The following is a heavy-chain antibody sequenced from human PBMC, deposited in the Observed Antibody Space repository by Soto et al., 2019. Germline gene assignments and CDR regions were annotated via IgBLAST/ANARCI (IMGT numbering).Heavy chain of an antibody. V-gene: IGHV1-2*02. CDR1: GFSLTGYY. J-gene: IGHJ1*01. Sequence: ASVKVSCKASGFSLTGYYFHWIRAAPGQGLEWLGWINPNTGGTKYAQNFQGRVTMTRDTSTTTIYMELSSLRSDDTAIYYCAREENCSGGTCYSEYFHRWGQGTLVTVSS. CDR2: INPNTGGT. D-gene: IGHD2-15*01. CDR3: AREENCSGGTCYSEYFHR.